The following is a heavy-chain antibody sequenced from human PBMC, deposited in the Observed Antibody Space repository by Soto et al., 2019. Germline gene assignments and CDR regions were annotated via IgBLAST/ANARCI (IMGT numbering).Heavy chain of an antibody. CDR2: IIPIFGTA. D-gene: IGHD2-15*01. Sequence: GASVKVSCKASVGTFSSYAISWVRQAPGQGLEWMGGIIPIFGTANYAQKFQGRVTITADESTSTAYMELSSLRSEDTAVYYCARGLLHLYYYYGMDVWGQGTTVTVSS. CDR3: ARGLLHLYYYYGMDV. V-gene: IGHV1-69*13. J-gene: IGHJ6*02. CDR1: VGTFSSYA.